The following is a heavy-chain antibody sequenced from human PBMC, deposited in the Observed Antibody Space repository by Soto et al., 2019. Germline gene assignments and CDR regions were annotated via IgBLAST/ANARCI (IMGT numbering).Heavy chain of an antibody. CDR3: ARVLYYDFRSGYGPMEV. D-gene: IGHD3-3*01. CDR2: IYHSGST. CDR1: VYSISSGYY. V-gene: IGHV4-38-2*01. J-gene: IGHJ6*01. Sequence: PSETLSLTCAFSVYSISSGYYWGWIRQPPGKGLEWIGSIYHSGSTYYNPSLKSRVTISVDTSKNQFSLKLSSVTAADTAVYYCARVLYYDFRSGYGPMEVWGQGTTVSVS.